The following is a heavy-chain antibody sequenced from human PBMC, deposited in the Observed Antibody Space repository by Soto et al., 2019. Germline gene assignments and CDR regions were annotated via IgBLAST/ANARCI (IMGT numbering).Heavy chain of an antibody. CDR3: AKVMVKNWFDP. D-gene: IGHD5-18*01. Sequence: TGGSLSRSCAASGFTFSSYAMSWVRQAPGKGLEWVSAISGIGGSTYYADSVKGRFTISRDNSKNTLYLQMNSLRADDTAVYYCAKVMVKNWFDPWGQGTLVTVSS. V-gene: IGHV3-23*01. CDR2: ISGIGGST. J-gene: IGHJ5*02. CDR1: GFTFSSYA.